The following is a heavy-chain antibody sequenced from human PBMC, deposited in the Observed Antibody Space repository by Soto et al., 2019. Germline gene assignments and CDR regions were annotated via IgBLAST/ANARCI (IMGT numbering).Heavy chain of an antibody. CDR3: AINYYDSSDYLY. V-gene: IGHV1-46*01. J-gene: IGHJ4*02. CDR2: IDPSGNGT. CDR1: GHTLINYY. Sequence: QVQLVQSGAEVKKPGASVKVSCKASGHTLINYYMHWVRQAPGQGLDWLGKIDPSGNGTSYAERFKGRITLTSATSTNSVYVELSSLRSEDTAIYYCAINYYDSSDYLYWGQGTLVTVSS. D-gene: IGHD3-22*01.